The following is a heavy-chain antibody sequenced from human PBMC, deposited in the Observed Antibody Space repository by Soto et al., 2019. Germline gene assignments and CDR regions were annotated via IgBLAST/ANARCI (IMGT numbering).Heavy chain of an antibody. CDR3: AREIQLWSDAFDI. CDR2: TYYRSKWYD. Sequence: QVQLQQSGPGLVKPSQTLSLTCAISGDSVSSSSAAWNWIRQSPSRGLEWLGRTYYRSKWYDDYAGSVKSRISIIPDTSKNQFTLQLNSVTPEDTAVYYCAREIQLWSDAFDIWGQGTMVTVSS. CDR1: GDSVSSSSAA. D-gene: IGHD5-18*01. J-gene: IGHJ3*02. V-gene: IGHV6-1*01.